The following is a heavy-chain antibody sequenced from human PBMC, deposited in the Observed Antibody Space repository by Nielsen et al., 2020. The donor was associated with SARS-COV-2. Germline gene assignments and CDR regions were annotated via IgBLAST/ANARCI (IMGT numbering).Heavy chain of an antibody. D-gene: IGHD6-19*01. CDR3: AKSLPPAGVPPAGTLYYFDS. Sequence: SETLSLTCVVSGASISRTSFYWGWIRRPPGRGLEWIGTISYSDYTYYKPSLRGRATISVDTSRNQFSLSLAYVTAADTAVYYCAKSLPPAGVPPAGTLYYFDSWGQGTLVTVAS. V-gene: IGHV4-39*01. J-gene: IGHJ4*02. CDR2: ISYSDYT. CDR1: GASISRTSFY.